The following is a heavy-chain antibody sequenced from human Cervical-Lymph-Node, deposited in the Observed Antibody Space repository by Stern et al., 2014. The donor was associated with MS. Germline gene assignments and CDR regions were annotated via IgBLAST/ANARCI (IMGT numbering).Heavy chain of an antibody. V-gene: IGHV1-3*01. Sequence: QVQLVQSGAEVKKPGASVKVSCKASGYTFTSYAMHWVRQAPGQRLEWMGWINAGNGNTKYSQKFQGRVTITRDTSASTAYMELSSLRSEDTAVYYCARGRSHGDYVKYYFDYWGQGTLVTVSS. CDR2: INAGNGNT. D-gene: IGHD4-17*01. CDR1: GYTFTSYA. J-gene: IGHJ4*02. CDR3: ARGRSHGDYVKYYFDY.